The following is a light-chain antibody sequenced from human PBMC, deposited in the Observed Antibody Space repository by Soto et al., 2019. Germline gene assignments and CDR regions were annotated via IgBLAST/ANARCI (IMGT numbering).Light chain of an antibody. CDR3: QQRSNWPPWT. CDR1: QSVSSSY. Sequence: EIVLTQSPGTLSLSPGEGATLSCRASQSVSSSYLAWYQQKPGQAPRLLIYGASSRATGIPDRFSGSGSGTDFTLTISRLEPEDFAVYYCQQRSNWPPWTFGQGTKVDIK. CDR2: GAS. V-gene: IGKV3D-20*02. J-gene: IGKJ1*01.